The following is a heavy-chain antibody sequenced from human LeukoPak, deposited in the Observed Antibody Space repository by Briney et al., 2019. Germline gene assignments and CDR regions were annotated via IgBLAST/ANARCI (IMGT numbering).Heavy chain of an antibody. D-gene: IGHD2-2*02. V-gene: IGHV3-33*01. Sequence: GGSLRLSCAASEFTFSSYGMHWVRQAPGKGLEWVAVIWYDGSNKYYADSVKGRFTISRDNSKNTLYLQMNSLRAEDTAVYYCARDVGIVVVPAAIPYYYYYGMDVWGQGTTVTVSS. CDR3: ARDVGIVVVPAAIPYYYYYGMDV. CDR1: EFTFSSYG. CDR2: IWYDGSNK. J-gene: IGHJ6*02.